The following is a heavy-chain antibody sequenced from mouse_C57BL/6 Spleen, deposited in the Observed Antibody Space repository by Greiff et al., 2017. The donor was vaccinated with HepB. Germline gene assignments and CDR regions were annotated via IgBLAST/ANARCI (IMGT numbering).Heavy chain of an antibody. J-gene: IGHJ2*01. D-gene: IGHD3-2*02. CDR2: IDPSDSYT. V-gene: IGHV1-69*01. CDR3: ARQLRLRRGFDY. Sequence: QVQLKQPGAELVMPGASVKLSCKASGYTFTSYWMHWVKQRPGQGLEWIGEIDPSDSYTNYNQKFKGKSTLTVDKSSSTAYMQLSSLTSEDSAVYYCARQLRLRRGFDYWGQGTTLTVSS. CDR1: GYTFTSYW.